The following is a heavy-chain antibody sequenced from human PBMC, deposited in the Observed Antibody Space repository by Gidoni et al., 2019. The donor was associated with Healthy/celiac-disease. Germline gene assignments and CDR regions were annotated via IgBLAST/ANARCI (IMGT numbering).Heavy chain of an antibody. Sequence: QVQLQESGPGLVKPSETLSLTCTVSGGSISRYSWSWIRQPAGKGLEWSGRIYTSGSTNYNPSLKSRVTMSVDTSKNQFSLKLSAVTAADTAVYYCARSVAAADNYYYYYYMDVWGKGTTVTVSS. D-gene: IGHD6-13*01. CDR3: ARSVAAADNYYYYYYMDV. CDR2: IYTSGST. J-gene: IGHJ6*03. V-gene: IGHV4-4*07. CDR1: GGSISRYS.